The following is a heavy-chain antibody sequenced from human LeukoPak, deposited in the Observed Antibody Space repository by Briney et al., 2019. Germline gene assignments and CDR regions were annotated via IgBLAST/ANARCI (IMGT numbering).Heavy chain of an antibody. Sequence: SETLLLTCTVSGDSISTYYWSWIRQPPGKGLEWIGYIYYSGSTNYNPSLKSRVTISVDTSKNQFSLRLRSVTAADTAVYYCARGMRGFPVVFGFWGQGTLVTVSS. V-gene: IGHV4-59*01. CDR3: ARGMRGFPVVFGF. CDR2: IYYSGST. D-gene: IGHD4-23*01. CDR1: GDSISTYY. J-gene: IGHJ4*02.